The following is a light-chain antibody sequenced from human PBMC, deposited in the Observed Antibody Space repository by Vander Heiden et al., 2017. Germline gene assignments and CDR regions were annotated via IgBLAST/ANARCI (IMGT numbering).Light chain of an antibody. CDR3: SSYTSSSTYV. CDR1: SSDVGGYNY. V-gene: IGLV2-14*01. Sequence: QSALTQPASVSGSPGQSITISCTGTSSDVGGYNYVSWYQQHPGKAPKLMSYEVSNRPSGVSNRFSGSKSGNTASLTISGLQAEDDAYYYCSSYTSSSTYVFGTGTKVTVL. J-gene: IGLJ1*01. CDR2: EVS.